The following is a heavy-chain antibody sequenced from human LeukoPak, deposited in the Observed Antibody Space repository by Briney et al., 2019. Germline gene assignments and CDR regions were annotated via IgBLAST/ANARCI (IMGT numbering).Heavy chain of an antibody. Sequence: GESLKISCKGSGYSFTSYWIGWVRQMPGKGLEWMGIICPGDSDTRYSPSFQGQVTISADKSISTAYLQWSSLKASDTAMYYCARRRVDYYGSGTGGNWFDPWGQGTLVTVSS. CDR1: GYSFTSYW. V-gene: IGHV5-51*01. J-gene: IGHJ5*02. CDR2: ICPGDSDT. CDR3: ARRRVDYYGSGTGGNWFDP. D-gene: IGHD3-10*01.